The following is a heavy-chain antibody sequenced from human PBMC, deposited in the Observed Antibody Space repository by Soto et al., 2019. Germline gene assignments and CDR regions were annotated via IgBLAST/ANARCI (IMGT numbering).Heavy chain of an antibody. Sequence: SETLSLTCTVSGGSISSGGYYWSWIRQHPGKGLEWIGYIYYSGSTYYNPSPKSRVTISVDTSKNQFSLKLSSVTAADTAVYYCARAPRLQSGLGWGGYYGMDVWGQGTTVTVSS. CDR3: ARAPRLQSGLGWGGYYGMDV. J-gene: IGHJ6*02. D-gene: IGHD4-4*01. V-gene: IGHV4-31*03. CDR2: IYYSGST. CDR1: GGSISSGGYY.